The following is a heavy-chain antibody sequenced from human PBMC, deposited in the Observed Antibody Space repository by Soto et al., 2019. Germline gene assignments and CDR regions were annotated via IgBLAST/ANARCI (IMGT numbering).Heavy chain of an antibody. CDR1: GGSFSGYY. CDR3: ARGGTIFGVVSISHFDY. J-gene: IGHJ4*02. CDR2: INHSGST. Sequence: QVQLQQWGAGLLKPSETLSLTCAVYGGSFSGYYWSWIRQPPGKGLEWIGEINHSGSTNYNPSLKSRVTISVDTSKTQFSLKLSSVTAADTAVYYCARGGTIFGVVSISHFDYWGQGTLVTVSS. D-gene: IGHD3-3*01. V-gene: IGHV4-34*01.